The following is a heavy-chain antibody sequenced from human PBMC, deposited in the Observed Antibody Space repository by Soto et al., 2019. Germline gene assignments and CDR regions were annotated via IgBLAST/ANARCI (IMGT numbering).Heavy chain of an antibody. CDR1: GGSISTHY. V-gene: IGHV4-59*11. Sequence: SETLSLTCTVSGGSISTHYWGWIRQVPGRGLEWIGYIYYNGNTNYNPSLKGRVTVSIAPSESQFSLELTSVSAADTAVYFCAGGYYYVGSGPYLYIYGMDVWDQGTTVTVSS. CDR3: AGGYYYVGSGPYLYIYGMDV. D-gene: IGHD3-22*01. CDR2: IYYNGNT. J-gene: IGHJ6*02.